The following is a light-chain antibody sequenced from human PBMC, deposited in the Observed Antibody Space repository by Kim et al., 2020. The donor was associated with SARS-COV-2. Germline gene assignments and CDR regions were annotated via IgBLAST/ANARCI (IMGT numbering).Light chain of an antibody. CDR2: GAS. V-gene: IGKV3-20*01. CDR3: QHYGSAPYS. Sequence: EIVLTHSPGTLSLSPGDRSTLSCRASPSISSSYLGWYQQKPGQAHRLLIYGASSRATVIPDMFSGSGSGADFTLTISRLEPEDFAVYYWQHYGSAPYSFGQANKVEI. CDR1: PSISSSY. J-gene: IGKJ2*03.